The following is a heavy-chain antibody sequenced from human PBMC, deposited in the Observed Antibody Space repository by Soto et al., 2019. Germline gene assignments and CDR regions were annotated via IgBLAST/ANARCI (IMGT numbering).Heavy chain of an antibody. J-gene: IGHJ6*02. CDR3: ARRVLRFLEWAPDYGMDV. D-gene: IGHD3-3*01. Sequence: ESGGGLVKPGGSLRLSCAASGFTFSSYSMNWVRQAPGKGLEWVSSISSSSSYIYYADSVKGRFTISRDNAKNSLYLQMNSLRAEDTAVYYCARRVLRFLEWAPDYGMDVWGQGTTVTVSS. CDR2: ISSSSSYI. V-gene: IGHV3-21*01. CDR1: GFTFSSYS.